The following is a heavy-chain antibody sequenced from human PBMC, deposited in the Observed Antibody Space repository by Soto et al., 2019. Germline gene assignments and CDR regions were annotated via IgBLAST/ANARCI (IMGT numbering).Heavy chain of an antibody. CDR2: VTTGGDTM. Sequence: XGSLRLSFAASGFTFSSYAMHWVRQAPGKGLEWVAYVTTGGDTMFYADSVEGRFAISRDVAKNSVHLQMNSLGDEDTAVYYCVREEASGSSGLTYHCYYKGMDVWGQGTMVTVSS. V-gene: IGHV3-48*02. D-gene: IGHD3-10*01. CDR3: VREEASGSSGLTYHCYYKGMDV. J-gene: IGHJ6*02. CDR1: GFTFSSYA.